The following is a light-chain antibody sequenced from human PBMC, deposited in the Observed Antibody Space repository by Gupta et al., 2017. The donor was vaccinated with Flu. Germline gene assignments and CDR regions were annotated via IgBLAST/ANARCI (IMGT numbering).Light chain of an antibody. CDR2: GNN. J-gene: IGLJ1*01. CDR3: AAWDDSLNGLYV. V-gene: IGLV1-44*01. Sequence: QSVLTQPPSASGTPGQRVTISCSGSSTNIGSNTVNWYQQLPGPAPKLLIYGNNQRPSGVPDRFSGSNSGTSASLAISGLQSEDEADYYCAAWDDSLNGLYVFGTGTKVTVL. CDR1: STNIGSNT.